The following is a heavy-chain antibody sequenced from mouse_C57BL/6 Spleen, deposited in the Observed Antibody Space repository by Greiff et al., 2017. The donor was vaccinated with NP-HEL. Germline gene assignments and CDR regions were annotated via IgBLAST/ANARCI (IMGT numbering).Heavy chain of an antibody. CDR3: ARPPYYYGSPTWFAY. D-gene: IGHD1-1*01. CDR1: GYTFTDYY. V-gene: IGHV1-26*01. Sequence: VQLQQSGPELVKPGASVKISCKASGYTFTDYYMNWVKQSHGKSLEWIGDINPNNGGTSYNQKFKGKATLTVDKSSSTAYMELRSLTSEDSAVYYCARPPYYYGSPTWFAYWGQGTLVTVSA. CDR2: INPNNGGT. J-gene: IGHJ3*01.